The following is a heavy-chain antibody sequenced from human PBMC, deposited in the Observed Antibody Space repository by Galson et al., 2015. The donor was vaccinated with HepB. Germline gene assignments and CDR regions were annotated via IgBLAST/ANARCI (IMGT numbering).Heavy chain of an antibody. J-gene: IGHJ4*02. D-gene: IGHD5-12*01. V-gene: IGHV3-48*03. Sequence: SLRLSCAASTFIFSTYSMNWVRQAPGMGLEWLSYISASGTTIYYADSVKGRFTISRDNAKNSLYLQMNSLRPDDTAVYFCVFLRGNDLKPLDYWGQGILVTVSS. CDR1: TFIFSTYS. CDR3: VFLRGNDLKPLDY. CDR2: ISASGTTI.